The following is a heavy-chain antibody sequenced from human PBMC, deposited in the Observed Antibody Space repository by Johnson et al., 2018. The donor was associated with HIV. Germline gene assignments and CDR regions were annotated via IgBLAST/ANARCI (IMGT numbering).Heavy chain of an antibody. CDR2: IWYDGSNK. V-gene: IGHV3-33*06. D-gene: IGHD6-6*01. J-gene: IGHJ3*02. CDR1: GFTFDDYA. Sequence: QMQLVESGGGLVQPGRSLRLSCAASGFTFDDYAMHWVRQALGKGLEWVAVIWYDGSNKYYADSVKGRFTISRDNSKNTLYLQMNSLRAEDTAVYYCAKVLEYSSSSRDGFDIWGQGTMVTVSS. CDR3: AKVLEYSSSSRDGFDI.